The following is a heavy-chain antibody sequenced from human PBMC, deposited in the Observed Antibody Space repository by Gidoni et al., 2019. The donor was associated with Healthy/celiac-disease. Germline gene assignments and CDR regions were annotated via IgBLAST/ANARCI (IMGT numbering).Heavy chain of an antibody. Sequence: EVQLLESGGGLVQPGGSLRLSCAASGFTFSSYAMSWVRQAPGKGLEGVSAISGSGGRTYYADSVKGRFTISRDNSENTLYLQMNSLRAEDTAVYYCAKDLEMATISRDAFDIWGQGTMVTVSS. CDR3: AKDLEMATISRDAFDI. V-gene: IGHV3-23*01. CDR1: GFTFSSYA. D-gene: IGHD5-12*01. J-gene: IGHJ3*02. CDR2: ISGSGGRT.